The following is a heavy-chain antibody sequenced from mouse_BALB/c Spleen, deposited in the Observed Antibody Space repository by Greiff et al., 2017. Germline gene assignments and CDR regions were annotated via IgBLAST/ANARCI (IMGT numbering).Heavy chain of an antibody. D-gene: IGHD2-4*01. CDR2: INPSNGRT. J-gene: IGHJ4*01. V-gene: IGHV1S81*02. CDR3: ARSGSTMIGGYAMDY. CDR1: GYTFTSYW. Sequence: QVQLQQPGAELVKPGASVKLSCKASGYTFTSYWMHWVKQRPGQGLEWIGEINPSNGRTNYNEKFKSKATLTVDKSSSTAYMQLSSLTSEDSAVYYCARSGSTMIGGYAMDYWGQGTSVTVSS.